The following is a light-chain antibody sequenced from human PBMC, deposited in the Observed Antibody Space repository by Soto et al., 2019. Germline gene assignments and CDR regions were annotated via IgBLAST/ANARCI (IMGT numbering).Light chain of an antibody. J-gene: IGLJ3*02. Sequence: QSALTQPASVSGSPGQSITISCTGTSSDIGTYNLVSWYQHHPGNAPKLMIYEATKRPSGVSSRFSGSQSGNTASLTISGLQTEDVADYYCCSYAGGSTLVFGGGTKLTVL. CDR2: EAT. CDR3: CSYAGGSTLV. V-gene: IGLV2-23*01. CDR1: SSDIGTYNL.